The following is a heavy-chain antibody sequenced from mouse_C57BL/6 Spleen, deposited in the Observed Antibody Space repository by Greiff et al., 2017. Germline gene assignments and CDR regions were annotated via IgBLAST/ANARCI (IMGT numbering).Heavy chain of an antibody. J-gene: IGHJ4*01. D-gene: IGHD2-14*01. CDR3: GRRGYVYAMDY. CDR2: IYPGSGST. Sequence: QVQLQQPGAELVKPGASVKMSCKASGYTFTSYWITWVKQRPGQGLEWIGDIYPGSGSTNYNEKFKSKATLTVDTSSSTAYMQLSSLKSEDSAVYYGGRRGYVYAMDYWGQGTSVTVSS. CDR1: GYTFTSYW. V-gene: IGHV1-55*01.